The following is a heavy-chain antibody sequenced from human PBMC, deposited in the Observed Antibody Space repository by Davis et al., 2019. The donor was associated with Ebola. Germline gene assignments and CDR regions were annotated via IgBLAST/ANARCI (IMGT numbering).Heavy chain of an antibody. CDR1: GFTFSSYA. J-gene: IGHJ4*02. V-gene: IGHV3-23*01. Sequence: GESLKISCAASGFTFSSYAMTWVRQAPGKGLEWVSCISGSGGTTEYADSAKGRFTISRDNAKNTVYLQMNSLRVEDTAVYYCAKDSPTPGDWGQGTLVTVSS. D-gene: IGHD7-27*01. CDR2: ISGSGGTT. CDR3: AKDSPTPGD.